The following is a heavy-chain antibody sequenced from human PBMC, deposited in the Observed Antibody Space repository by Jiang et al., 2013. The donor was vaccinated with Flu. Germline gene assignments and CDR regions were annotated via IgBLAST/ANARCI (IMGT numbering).Heavy chain of an antibody. CDR2: IYYSGST. CDR1: GGSISSYY. V-gene: IGHV4-59*08. Sequence: GPGLVKPSETLSLTCTVSGGSISSYYWSWIRQPPGKGLEWIGYIYYSGSTNYNPSLKSRVTISVDTSKNQFALKLSSVTAADTAVYYCARHSNRPHTAIYYFDSWGQGALVTVSS. J-gene: IGHJ4*02. CDR3: ARHSNRPHTAIYYFDS. D-gene: IGHD5-18*01.